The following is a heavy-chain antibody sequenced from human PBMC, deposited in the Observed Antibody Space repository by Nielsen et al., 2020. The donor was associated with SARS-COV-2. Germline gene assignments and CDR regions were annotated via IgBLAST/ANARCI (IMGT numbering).Heavy chain of an antibody. J-gene: IGHJ4*02. CDR3: ARGGKRFDSSGYFSPDY. Sequence: GGSLRLSCAASGFTFSSYAFHWVRQAPGKGLEWVAVISYDGSNRYYADSVEGRFTISRDNSTNKLYLQMNSLRAEDTAVYYCARGGKRFDSSGYFSPDYWGQGTLVTVSS. V-gene: IGHV3-30-3*01. CDR1: GFTFSSYA. D-gene: IGHD3-22*01. CDR2: ISYDGSNR.